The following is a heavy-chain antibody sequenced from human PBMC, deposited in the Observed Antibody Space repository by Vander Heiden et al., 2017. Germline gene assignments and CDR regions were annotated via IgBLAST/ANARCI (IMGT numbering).Heavy chain of an antibody. D-gene: IGHD1-26*01. CDR2: ISSSSSYI. Sequence: EVQLVESGGGLVKPGVSLRLSCAASGFTFSSYSMNWVRQAPGKGLEWVSSISSSSSYIYYADSVKGRFTISRDNAKNSLYLQMNSLRAEDTAVYYCARDIVSSGGSSTWYYGMDVWGQGTTVTVSS. V-gene: IGHV3-21*01. J-gene: IGHJ6*02. CDR1: GFTFSSYS. CDR3: ARDIVSSGGSSTWYYGMDV.